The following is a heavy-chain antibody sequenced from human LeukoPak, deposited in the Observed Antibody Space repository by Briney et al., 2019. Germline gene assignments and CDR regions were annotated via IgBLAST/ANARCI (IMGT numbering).Heavy chain of an antibody. CDR1: GGSISSYY. CDR3: ARHDSKSSGWFDS. CDR2: IYYSGST. J-gene: IGHJ5*01. D-gene: IGHD6-19*01. V-gene: IGHV4-59*08. Sequence: SETLSLTCTVSGGSISSYYWSWIRQPPGKGLEWIGYIYYSGSTYYNPSLKSRVTISIDTSKNQFSLKLDSVTAADTAVYYCARHDSKSSGWFDSWGQGTLVTVSS.